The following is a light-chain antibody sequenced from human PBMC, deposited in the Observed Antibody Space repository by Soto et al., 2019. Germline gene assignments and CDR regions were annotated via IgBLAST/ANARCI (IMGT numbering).Light chain of an antibody. CDR1: QSVSSY. V-gene: IGKV3-11*01. CDR2: DAS. J-gene: IGKJ4*01. CDR3: QQRSNWPPLLT. Sequence: EIVLTQSPATLSLSPGERATISCRASQSVSSYLAWYQQKPGQAPRLLIYDASNRATGIPARFSGSGSGTDFTLTISSLERVDFAVYYCQQRSNWPPLLTFGGGTKVEIK.